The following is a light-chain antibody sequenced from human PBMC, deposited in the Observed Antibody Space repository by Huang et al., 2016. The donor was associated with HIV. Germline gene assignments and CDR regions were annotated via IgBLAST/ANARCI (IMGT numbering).Light chain of an antibody. V-gene: IGKV3-15*01. CDR2: GAS. Sequence: EIVMTQSPATLSVSPGERATLSCGASHSVSSNLAWYQQNPGQAPRLLIYGASTRATGIPARFSGSGSGTEFTLTISSLQSEDFAVYYCQQYNNWPKVFTFGPGTKVDIK. CDR3: QQYNNWPKVFT. CDR1: HSVSSN. J-gene: IGKJ3*01.